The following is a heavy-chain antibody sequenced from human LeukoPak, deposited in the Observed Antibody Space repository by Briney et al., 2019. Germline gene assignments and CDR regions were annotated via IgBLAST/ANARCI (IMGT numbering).Heavy chain of an antibody. CDR3: AREAGGSGYYNLGAFDI. J-gene: IGHJ3*02. CDR1: GGTFSSYA. CDR2: LIPIFGTA. V-gene: IGHV1-69*13. D-gene: IGHD3-22*01. Sequence: SVKVSCKASGGTFSSYAISWVRQAPGQELEWMGGLIPIFGTANYAQKFQGRVTITADESTSTAYMELSSLRSEDTAVYYCAREAGGSGYYNLGAFDIWGQGTMVTVSS.